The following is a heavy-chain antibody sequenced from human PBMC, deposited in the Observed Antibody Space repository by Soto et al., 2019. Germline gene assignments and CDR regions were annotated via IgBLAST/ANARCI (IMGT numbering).Heavy chain of an antibody. J-gene: IGHJ4*02. CDR3: AGWGGHDHHY. Sequence: WGSLRLSCVASEFTFSTYWMNWFRQAPGMGLEWVANINPDGSVGTYVDSVKGRFTTSRDNAKNSLYLQMNSLRADDTAVDFCAGWGGHDHHYSGQGTMVTVAS. CDR2: INPDGSVG. D-gene: IGHD3-16*01. V-gene: IGHV3-7*03. CDR1: EFTFSTYW.